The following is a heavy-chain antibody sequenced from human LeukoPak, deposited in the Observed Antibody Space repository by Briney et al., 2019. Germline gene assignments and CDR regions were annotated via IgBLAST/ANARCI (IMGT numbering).Heavy chain of an antibody. Sequence: GGSLRLSCATSGFSFSSNVMIWVRQAPGKGLEWVANIKQDGSEKNYVDSMKGRFTISRDNAKNSLYLQMNSLRAEDTAVYYCARIGYSSSSFDYWGQGTLVTVSS. CDR2: IKQDGSEK. D-gene: IGHD6-13*01. J-gene: IGHJ4*02. CDR3: ARIGYSSSSFDY. V-gene: IGHV3-7*01. CDR1: GFSFSSNV.